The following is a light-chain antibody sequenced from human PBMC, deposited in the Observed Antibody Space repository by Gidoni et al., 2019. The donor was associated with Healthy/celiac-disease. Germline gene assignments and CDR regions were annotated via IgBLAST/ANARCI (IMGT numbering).Light chain of an antibody. CDR3: CSYAGSYPWV. Sequence: QSALTQPRPVSGSPGQSVTISCTGTSSDVGGYNYVSWYQQHPGKAPKLMIYDVSKRPSGVPDRFSGSKSGNTASLTISGLQAEDAADYYCCSYAGSYPWVFGGGTKLTVL. V-gene: IGLV2-11*01. CDR1: SSDVGGYNY. CDR2: DVS. J-gene: IGLJ3*02.